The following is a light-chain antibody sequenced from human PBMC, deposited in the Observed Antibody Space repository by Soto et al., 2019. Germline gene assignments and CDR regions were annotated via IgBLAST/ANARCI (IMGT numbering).Light chain of an antibody. CDR1: QSVSSSY. Sequence: IVCSFAPVALSLSPVERATLSCRASQSVSSSYLAWYQQKPGQAPRLLIYGASSRATGIPDRFSGSGSGTDFTLTISRLEPEDFAVYYCQQYGSSPWTFGQGTKVDIK. CDR2: GAS. CDR3: QQYGSSPWT. J-gene: IGKJ1*01. V-gene: IGKV3-20*01.